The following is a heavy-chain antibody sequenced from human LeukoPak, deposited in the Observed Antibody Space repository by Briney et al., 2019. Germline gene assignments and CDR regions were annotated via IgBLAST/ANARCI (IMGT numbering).Heavy chain of an antibody. CDR3: ARGYDSGSYYQF. Sequence: XXXIXXXXXXGLEWIGEINRGGSTSYNPSLKSRVTISIDTSKKQFSLKLSSVTAADTGVYYCARGYDSGSYYQFWGQGTLVTVSS. D-gene: IGHD3-10*01. V-gene: IGHV4-34*01. CDR2: INRGGST. J-gene: IGHJ1*01.